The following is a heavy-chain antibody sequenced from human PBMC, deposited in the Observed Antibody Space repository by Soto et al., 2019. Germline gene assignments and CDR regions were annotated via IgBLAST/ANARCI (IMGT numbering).Heavy chain of an antibody. CDR2: IYYSGST. D-gene: IGHD3-22*01. J-gene: IGHJ3*02. V-gene: IGHV4-31*03. Sequence: SETLSLTCTVSGGSISSGGYYWSWIRQHPGKGLEWIGYIYYSGSTYYNPSLKSRVTISVDTSKNQFSLKLSSVTAADTAVYYCAIPGTGGNYDSSGYGAFDIWGQGTMVTVSS. CDR1: GGSISSGGYY. CDR3: AIPGTGGNYDSSGYGAFDI.